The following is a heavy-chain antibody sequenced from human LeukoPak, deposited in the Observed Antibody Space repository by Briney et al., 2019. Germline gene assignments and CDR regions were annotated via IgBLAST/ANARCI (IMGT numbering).Heavy chain of an antibody. D-gene: IGHD4-17*01. CDR3: AYGDYPQN. V-gene: IGHV1-2*02. J-gene: IGHJ4*02. CDR1: GYTFTSYA. CDR2: INPNSGGT. Sequence: ASVKVSCKASGYTFTSYAMHWVRQAPGQRLEWMGWINPNSGGTNYAQKFQGRVTMTRGTSISTAYMELSRLRSDDTAVYYCAYGDYPQNWGQGTLVTVSS.